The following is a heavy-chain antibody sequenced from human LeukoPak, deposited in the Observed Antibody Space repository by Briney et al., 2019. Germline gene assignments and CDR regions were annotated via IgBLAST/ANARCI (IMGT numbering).Heavy chain of an antibody. Sequence: PGGSLRLSCAASGFTCSSYDMNWVRQAPWEGREWVSYISSSGSTIYYADSVKGRLAISRDNAKNSLYLQMSSLRAEDTAVYYCARVSSGSYYILDYWGQGTLVTVSS. CDR2: ISSSGSTI. CDR3: ARVSSGSYYILDY. CDR1: GFTCSSYD. V-gene: IGHV3-48*03. D-gene: IGHD1-26*01. J-gene: IGHJ4*02.